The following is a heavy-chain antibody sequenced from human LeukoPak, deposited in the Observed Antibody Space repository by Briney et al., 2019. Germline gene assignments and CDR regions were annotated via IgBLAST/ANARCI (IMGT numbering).Heavy chain of an antibody. V-gene: IGHV4-34*01. J-gene: IGHJ4*02. CDR3: ARDPATVVTTPYYFDF. Sequence: SETLSLTCAVHGGSFSGYHWNWIRQSPGKGLEWIGEINDRGHTNYNPSLESRITISVDTSKKQFSLNLSSVTAADTAVYYCARDPATVVTTPYYFDFWGQGTLVTVSS. CDR1: GGSFSGYH. CDR2: INDRGHT. D-gene: IGHD4-23*01.